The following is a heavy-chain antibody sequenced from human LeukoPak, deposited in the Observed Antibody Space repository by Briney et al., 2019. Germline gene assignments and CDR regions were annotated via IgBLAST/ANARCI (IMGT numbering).Heavy chain of an antibody. J-gene: IGHJ6*02. CDR3: ARDQGAYSSSWYVTYYYYGMDV. Sequence: SSVKVSCQASGGTFSHYAISWVRQAPGQGLAWMGRIIPILGIANYAQKFQGRVTITADKSTSTAYMELSSLRSEDTAVYYCARDQGAYSSSWYVTYYYYGMDVWGQGTTVTVSS. D-gene: IGHD6-13*01. V-gene: IGHV1-69*04. CDR1: GGTFSHYA. CDR2: IIPILGIA.